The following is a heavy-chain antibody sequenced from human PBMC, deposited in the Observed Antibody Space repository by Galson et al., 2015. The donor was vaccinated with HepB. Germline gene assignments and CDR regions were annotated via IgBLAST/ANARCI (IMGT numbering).Heavy chain of an antibody. V-gene: IGHV1-18*01. J-gene: IGHJ4*02. CDR2: ISGYNANT. Sequence: SVKVSCKASGYTFTNYGISWVRQAPGQGLEWMGWISGYNANTYYAQKLQGRVTMTTDTSTSTAYMELRSLRSDDTAVHYCARDWNFDSSGYYSRVHFDYWGRGTLVTVSS. CDR3: ARDWNFDSSGYYSRVHFDY. D-gene: IGHD3-22*01. CDR1: GYTFTNYG.